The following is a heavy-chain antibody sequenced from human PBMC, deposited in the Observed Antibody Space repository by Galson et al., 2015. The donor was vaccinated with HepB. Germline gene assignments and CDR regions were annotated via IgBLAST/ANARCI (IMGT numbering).Heavy chain of an antibody. Sequence: SLRLSCAVSGFTFSSYWMSWVRQAPGKGLEWVANIKYDGSEKNYVDSVEGRFTISRDNAKNSLYLQMNSLRGEDTAVYYCARGSWDIVVVSAAGDAFSIWGQGTMVTVSS. CDR2: IKYDGSEK. V-gene: IGHV3-7*01. CDR3: ARGSWDIVVVSAAGDAFSI. J-gene: IGHJ3*02. CDR1: GFTFSSYW. D-gene: IGHD2-2*01.